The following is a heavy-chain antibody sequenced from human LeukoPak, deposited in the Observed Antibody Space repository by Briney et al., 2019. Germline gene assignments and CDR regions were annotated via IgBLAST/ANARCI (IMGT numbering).Heavy chain of an antibody. Sequence: SETLSLTCTVSGGSISSSSYYWGWIRQPPGKGLEWIGSIYYSGSTYYNPSLKSRVTISVDMSKNQFSLKLSSVTAADTAVYYCASHYCSSTSCYEYNWFDPWGQGTLVTVSS. V-gene: IGHV4-39*01. CDR2: IYYSGST. CDR3: ASHYCSSTSCYEYNWFDP. J-gene: IGHJ5*02. D-gene: IGHD2-2*01. CDR1: GGSISSSSYY.